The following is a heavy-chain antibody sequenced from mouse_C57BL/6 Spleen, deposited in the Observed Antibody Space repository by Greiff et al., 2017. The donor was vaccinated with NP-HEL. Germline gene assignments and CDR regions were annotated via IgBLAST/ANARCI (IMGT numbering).Heavy chain of an antibody. CDR3: ARDEYYAMDY. CDR1: GFTFSDYG. V-gene: IGHV5-17*01. Sequence: EVKLVESGGGLVKPGGSLKLSCAASGFTFSDYGMHWVRQAPEKGLEWVAYISSGSSTIYYADTVKGRFTISRDNAKNTLFLQMTSLRSEDTAMYYCARDEYYAMDYWGQGTSGTVSS. J-gene: IGHJ4*01. CDR2: ISSGSSTI.